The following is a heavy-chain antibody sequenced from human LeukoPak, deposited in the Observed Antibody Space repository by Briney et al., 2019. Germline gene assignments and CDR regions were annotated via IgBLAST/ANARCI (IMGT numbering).Heavy chain of an antibody. CDR2: IRYDGSNK. CDR3: ARRAGGLARNNWFDP. V-gene: IGHV3-30*02. CDR1: GFTFSSYG. D-gene: IGHD3-16*01. J-gene: IGHJ5*02. Sequence: GGSLRLSCAASGFTFSSYGMHWVRQAPGKGLEWVVFIRYDGSNKYYAESVKGRFTISIDNSKNTLYLQMNSLRAVDTAVYYCARRAGGLARNNWFDPWGQGTLVTVSS.